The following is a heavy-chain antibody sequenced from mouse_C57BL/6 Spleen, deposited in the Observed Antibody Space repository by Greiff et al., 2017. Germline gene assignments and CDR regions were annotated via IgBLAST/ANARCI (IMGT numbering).Heavy chain of an antibody. D-gene: IGHD2-4*01. Sequence: EVQLQQSGPGLVKPSQSLSLTCPVTGYSITSGYYWNWIRQFSGNKLEWMGYISYDGSNNYNPALKNRISITRDTSKNQVFLTSNSVTTEDTATYYCARGPYDYDGPRDYDYFAYWGQGTTLTVSS. J-gene: IGHJ2*01. CDR1: GYSITSGYY. V-gene: IGHV3-6*01. CDR2: ISYDGSN. CDR3: ARGPYDYDGPRDYDYFAY.